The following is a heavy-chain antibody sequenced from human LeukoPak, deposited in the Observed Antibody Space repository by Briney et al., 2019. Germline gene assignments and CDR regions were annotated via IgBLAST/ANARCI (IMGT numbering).Heavy chain of an antibody. V-gene: IGHV3-21*01. CDR2: ISSSSSYI. Sequence: KPGGSLRLSCAASGFTFSSYSMNWVRQAPGKGPEWVSSISSSSSYIYYADSVKGRFTISRDNAKNSLYLQMNSLRAEDTAVYYCARIPLVATIYYGMDVWGQGTTVTVSS. CDR3: ARIPLVATIYYGMDV. D-gene: IGHD5-12*01. J-gene: IGHJ6*02. CDR1: GFTFSSYS.